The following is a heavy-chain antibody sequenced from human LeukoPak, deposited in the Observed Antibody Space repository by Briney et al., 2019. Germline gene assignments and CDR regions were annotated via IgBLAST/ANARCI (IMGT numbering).Heavy chain of an antibody. CDR1: GFTFSSYS. Sequence: GGSLRLSCAASGFTFSSYSMNWVGQVPGKGLEWVSYISSSSSYIYYADSVKGRFTISRDNAKNSLYLQMNSLRAEDTAVYYCARGTYYYGSGSYHFDYWGQGTLVTVSS. J-gene: IGHJ4*02. D-gene: IGHD3-10*01. V-gene: IGHV3-21*05. CDR2: ISSSSSYI. CDR3: ARGTYYYGSGSYHFDY.